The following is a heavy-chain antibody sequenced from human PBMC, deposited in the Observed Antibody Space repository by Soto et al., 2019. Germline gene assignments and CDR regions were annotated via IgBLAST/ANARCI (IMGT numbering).Heavy chain of an antibody. CDR1: GGTFSSYA. Sequence: ASVKVSCKASGGTFSSYAISWVRQAPGQGLEWMGGIIPIFGTANYAQKFQGRVTITADESTSTAYMELSSLRSEDTAVYYCARDVVRAARYYYGMDVWGQGATVTVSS. CDR3: ARDVVRAARYYYGMDV. CDR2: IIPIFGTA. D-gene: IGHD6-6*01. V-gene: IGHV1-69*13. J-gene: IGHJ6*02.